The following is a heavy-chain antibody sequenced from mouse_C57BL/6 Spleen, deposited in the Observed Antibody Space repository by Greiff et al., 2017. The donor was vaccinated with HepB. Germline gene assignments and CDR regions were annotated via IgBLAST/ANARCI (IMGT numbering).Heavy chain of an antibody. D-gene: IGHD1-1*01. CDR1: GYSITSDY. Sequence: DVQLQESGPGLAKPSQTLSLTCSVTGYSITSDYWNWIRKFPGNKLEYMGYISYSGSTYYNPSLKSRISITRDTSKNQYYLQLNSVTTEDTATYYCARGITTVVATTYWYFDVWGTGTTVTVSS. J-gene: IGHJ1*03. CDR3: ARGITTVVATTYWYFDV. V-gene: IGHV3-8*01. CDR2: ISYSGST.